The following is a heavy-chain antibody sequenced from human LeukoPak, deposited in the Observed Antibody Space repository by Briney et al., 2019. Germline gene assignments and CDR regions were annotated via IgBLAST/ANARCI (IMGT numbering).Heavy chain of an antibody. J-gene: IGHJ4*02. Sequence: GGSLRLSCAASGFKFSNYGMHWVRQAPGEGLDWVAVIWFDGSYIYYGDSVRGRFTISRDNSKNTLYLQMNSLRAADTAIYYCAKVVQYTASTGTGLDYWGQGTLVTVSS. CDR2: IWFDGSYI. V-gene: IGHV3-33*06. D-gene: IGHD6-13*01. CDR1: GFKFSNYG. CDR3: AKVVQYTASTGTGLDY.